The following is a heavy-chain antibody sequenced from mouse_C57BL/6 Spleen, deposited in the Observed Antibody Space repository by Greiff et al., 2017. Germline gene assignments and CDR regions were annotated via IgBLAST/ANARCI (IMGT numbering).Heavy chain of an antibody. CDR3: TREGVYSNYVRDY. Sequence: VQLQQSGAELVRPGASVTLSCKASGYTFTDYEMHWVKQTPVHGLEWIGAIDPETGGTAYNQKFKGKAILTADKSSSTAYMELRSLTSEDSAVYYCTREGVYSNYVRDYWGQGTTLTVSS. CDR1: GYTFTDYE. D-gene: IGHD2-5*01. V-gene: IGHV1-15*01. CDR2: IDPETGGT. J-gene: IGHJ2*01.